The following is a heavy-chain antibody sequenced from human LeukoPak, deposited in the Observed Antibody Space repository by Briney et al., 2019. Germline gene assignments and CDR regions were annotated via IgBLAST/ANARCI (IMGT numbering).Heavy chain of an antibody. Sequence: GGSLRLSCAASGFSISTYLMTWVRQAPGKGLEWVANIKQDGSEEYYVDSVKGRFTVSRDNAKNSLYLQMNSLRAEDTAVYYCASWVGRDYWGQGNLVTVSS. D-gene: IGHD2-15*01. J-gene: IGHJ4*02. CDR1: GFSISTYL. CDR3: ASWVGRDY. V-gene: IGHV3-7*01. CDR2: IKQDGSEE.